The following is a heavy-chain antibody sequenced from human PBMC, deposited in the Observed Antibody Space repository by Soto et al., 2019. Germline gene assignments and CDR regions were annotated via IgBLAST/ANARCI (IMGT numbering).Heavy chain of an antibody. CDR1: AYTFTGYY. V-gene: IGHV1-2*04. Sequence: ASVKVSCKAYAYTFTGYYMHWVRQAPGQGLEWMGWINPNSGGTIYAQKFQGWVTMTRDTAISTAFMELSRLRSDDTAVYYCAIGGQANLLWLGEFNIWFDTWGQGTLVTVSS. CDR2: INPNSGGT. D-gene: IGHD3-10*01. J-gene: IGHJ5*02. CDR3: AIGGQANLLWLGEFNIWFDT.